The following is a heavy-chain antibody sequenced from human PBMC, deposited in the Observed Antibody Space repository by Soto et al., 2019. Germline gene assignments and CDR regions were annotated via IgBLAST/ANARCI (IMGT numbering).Heavy chain of an antibody. D-gene: IGHD6-13*01. CDR2: ISCNSGSI. CDR1: GFTFDDYA. CDR3: AKDASLYSSSWYSWGRVGYGMDV. Sequence: EVQLVESGGGLVQPGRSLRLSCAASGFTFDDYAMHWVRQAPGKGLEWVSGISCNSGSIGYADSVKGRFTISRDNAKNSLYLQMNSLRAEDTALYYCAKDASLYSSSWYSWGRVGYGMDVWGQGTTVTVSS. J-gene: IGHJ6*02. V-gene: IGHV3-9*01.